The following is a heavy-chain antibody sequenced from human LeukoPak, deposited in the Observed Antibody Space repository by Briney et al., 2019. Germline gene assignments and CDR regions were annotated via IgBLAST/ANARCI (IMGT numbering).Heavy chain of an antibody. D-gene: IGHD1-26*01. CDR2: IYYSGST. Sequence: SQTLSLTCTVSGGSISSGGYYWSWIRQHPGKGLEWIGYIYYSGSTYYNPSLKSRVTISVDTSKNQFSLKLSSVTAADTAVYYCARGGRGAFDIWGQGTKVTVSP. CDR1: GGSISSGGYY. CDR3: ARGGRGAFDI. J-gene: IGHJ3*02. V-gene: IGHV4-31*03.